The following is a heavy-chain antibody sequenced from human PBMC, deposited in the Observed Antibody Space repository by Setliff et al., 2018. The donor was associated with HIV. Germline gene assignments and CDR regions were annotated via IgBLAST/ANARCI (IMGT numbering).Heavy chain of an antibody. D-gene: IGHD2-8*01. CDR1: GFVFSDFW. Sequence: PGESLKISCAASGFVFSDFWMSWARQAPGKGLEWVANINDDGNKKWYVGSARGRFTISRDNAKNSLFLQMNSLRADDTAVYYCAALSVRTNPVYGVISTRFDPWGQGSLVTVS. CDR3: AALSVRTNPVYGVISTRFDP. V-gene: IGHV3-7*03. CDR2: INDDGNKK. J-gene: IGHJ5*02.